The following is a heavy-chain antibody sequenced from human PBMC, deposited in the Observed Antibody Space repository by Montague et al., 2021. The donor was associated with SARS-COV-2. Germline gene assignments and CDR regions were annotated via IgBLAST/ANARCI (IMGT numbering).Heavy chain of an antibody. Sequence: SLRLSCAASVFTFSSYAMHWVRPAPGKGLEWVAVISYDGSTQYYADSVKGRFPISRDNSKNTLYLQMNSLRAEDTAVYYCARAAGNYDILTGYYDYWGQGTLVTVSS. CDR1: VFTFSSYA. CDR3: ARAAGNYDILTGYYDY. D-gene: IGHD3-9*01. J-gene: IGHJ4*02. CDR2: ISYDGSTQ. V-gene: IGHV3-30*04.